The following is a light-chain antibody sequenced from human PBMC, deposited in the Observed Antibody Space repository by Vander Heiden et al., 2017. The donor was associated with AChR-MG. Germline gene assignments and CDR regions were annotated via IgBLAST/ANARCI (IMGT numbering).Light chain of an antibody. V-gene: IGKV1-5*03. CDR3: QQYSSFPVT. Sequence: DIHMTKSPSTLSASVGDRVTITCRASQSISSWLSWYQQKPGKAPKMLIDKASSLESGVPSRFGGSGSGTEFTLTISSLQPEDFATYYCQQYSSFPVTFGQGTRLDIK. CDR2: KAS. CDR1: QSISSW. J-gene: IGKJ5*01.